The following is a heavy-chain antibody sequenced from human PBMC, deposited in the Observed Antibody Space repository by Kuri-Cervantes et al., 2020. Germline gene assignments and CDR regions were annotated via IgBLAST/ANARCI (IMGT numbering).Heavy chain of an antibody. CDR1: GGSISSYY. CDR3: ARPKKNGLDKGTIVY. Sequence: SETLSLTCTVSGGSISSYYWSWIRQPPGKGLEWIGYIYYSGSTYYNPSLKSRVTISVDTSKNQFSLKLSSVTAADTAVYYCARPKKNGLDKGTIVYWGQGTLVTVSS. V-gene: IGHV4-59*04. CDR2: IYYSGST. J-gene: IGHJ4*02. D-gene: IGHD2-8*01.